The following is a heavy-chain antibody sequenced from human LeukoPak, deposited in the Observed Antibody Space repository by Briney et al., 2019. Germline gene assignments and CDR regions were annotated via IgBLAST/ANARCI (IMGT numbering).Heavy chain of an antibody. D-gene: IGHD5-18*01. J-gene: IGHJ4*02. CDR2: IRSKANSYAT. V-gene: IGHV3-73*01. CDR1: GFTFSGSA. CDR3: TREAILDY. Sequence: GGSLKLSCAASGFTFSGSAIHWVRQASGKGLEWVGRIRSKANSYATAYAASVKGRFTISRDDSKNTAYLQMNSLKTEDTAVYYCTREAILDYWGQGTLVTVSS.